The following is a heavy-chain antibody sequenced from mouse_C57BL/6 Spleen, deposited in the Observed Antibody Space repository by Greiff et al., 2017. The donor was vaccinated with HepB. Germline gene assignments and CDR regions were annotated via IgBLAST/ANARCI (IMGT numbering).Heavy chain of an antibody. V-gene: IGHV1-81*01. CDR2: IYPRSGNT. CDR1: GYTFTSYG. Sequence: VQLQQSGAELARPGASVKLSCKASGYTFTSYGISWVKQRTGQGLEWIGEIYPRSGNTYYNEKFKGKATLTADKSSSTAYMELRSLTSEDSAVYFCARSRGSSLWYFDVWGTGTTVTVSS. J-gene: IGHJ1*03. D-gene: IGHD1-1*01. CDR3: ARSRGSSLWYFDV.